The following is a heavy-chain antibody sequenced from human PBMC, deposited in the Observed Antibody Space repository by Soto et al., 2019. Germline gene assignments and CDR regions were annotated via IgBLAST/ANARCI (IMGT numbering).Heavy chain of an antibody. J-gene: IGHJ2*01. CDR3: ARGGPLKSGHLWYFDL. V-gene: IGHV3-21*01. D-gene: IGHD2-8*02. Sequence: PGGSLRLSCTASGFTFDSYTMNWLRQAPGRGLEWVSSISATTTYKYYADSVEGRFTISRDNAKNSLYLQTNSLGAEDTAVYYCARGGPLKSGHLWYFDLWGRGTLVTVSS. CDR2: ISATTTYK. CDR1: GFTFDSYT.